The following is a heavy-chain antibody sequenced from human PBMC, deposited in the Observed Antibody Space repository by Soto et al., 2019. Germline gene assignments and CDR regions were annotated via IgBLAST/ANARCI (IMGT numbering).Heavy chain of an antibody. CDR1: GYTFSDYY. CDR3: ARGGEFCSTGSCNSSLGAAFDV. V-gene: IGHV1-2*02. J-gene: IGHJ3*01. Sequence: ASVKVSCKASGYTFSDYYMHWVRQAPGQGLECMGWISPNNGATNYAQKFQDRVTMTRDASITTAYMELSRLRSDDTAVYYCARGGEFCSTGSCNSSLGAAFDVWGQGTTVTVSS. D-gene: IGHD2-15*01. CDR2: ISPNNGAT.